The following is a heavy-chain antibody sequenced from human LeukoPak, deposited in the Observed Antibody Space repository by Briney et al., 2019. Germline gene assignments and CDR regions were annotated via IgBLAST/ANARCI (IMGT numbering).Heavy chain of an antibody. V-gene: IGHV3-23*01. CDR1: GFTFSSYA. CDR2: VRGSGGRT. Sequence: GGSLRLSCAASGFTFSSYAMSWVRQAPGEGLEWVPAVRGSGGRTYYAGSVNGRFTISRDNSKNTLYLQMNGLRAEDTAVYYCAKGETSWPEPEDKSDPWGQGTLVTVSS. CDR3: AKGETSWPEPEDKSDP. J-gene: IGHJ5*02. D-gene: IGHD1-26*01.